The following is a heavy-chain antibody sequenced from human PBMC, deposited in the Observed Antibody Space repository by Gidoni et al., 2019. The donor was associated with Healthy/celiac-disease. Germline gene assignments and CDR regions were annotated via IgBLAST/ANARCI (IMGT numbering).Heavy chain of an antibody. CDR1: GYTFTSYY. D-gene: IGHD5-12*01. V-gene: IGHV1-46*03. CDR2: INPSGGST. J-gene: IGHJ4*02. CDR3: ARDSIVATIGFDY. Sequence: QLQLVQSGAEVKKPGASVKVSCKASGYTFTSYYMHWVRQAPGQGLVWMRIINPSGGSTSYAQKFQGRVTMTRDTSTSTVYMELSSLRSEDTAVYYCARDSIVATIGFDYWGQGTLVTVSS.